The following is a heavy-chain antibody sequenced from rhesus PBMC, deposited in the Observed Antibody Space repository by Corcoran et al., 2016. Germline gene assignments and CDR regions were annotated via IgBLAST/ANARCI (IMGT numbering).Heavy chain of an antibody. D-gene: IGHD2-21*01. CDR2: IYGSSVST. CDR1: GFSISSGYD. V-gene: IGHV4-127*01. CDR3: ARACTGSGCYSYVGFDY. J-gene: IGHJ4*01. Sequence: QVQLQESGPGVVKPSETLSLTCAVSGFSISSGYDGSWIRQPPGKGLEWIGFIYGSSVSTNYNPSLKLRVTISQDTSKNQFSLKLSSVTAADTAVYYCARACTGSGCYSYVGFDYWGQGVLVTVSS.